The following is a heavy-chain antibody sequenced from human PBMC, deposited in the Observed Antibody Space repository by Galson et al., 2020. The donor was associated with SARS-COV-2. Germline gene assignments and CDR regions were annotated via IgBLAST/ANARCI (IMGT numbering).Heavy chain of an antibody. CDR1: GDSVSSNSAA. CDR3: ARARSIFPDILTGYYGVGSDGMDV. V-gene: IGHV6-1*01. D-gene: IGHD3-9*01. Sequence: ASETLSLTCAISGDSVSSNSAAWNWIRQSPSRGLEWLGRTYYRSKWYNDYAVSVKSRIIINPDTSKNQFSLQLKSVTPEDRAVYYCARARSIFPDILTGYYGVGSDGMDVWGQGTTVTVSS. J-gene: IGHJ6*02. CDR2: TYYRSKWYN.